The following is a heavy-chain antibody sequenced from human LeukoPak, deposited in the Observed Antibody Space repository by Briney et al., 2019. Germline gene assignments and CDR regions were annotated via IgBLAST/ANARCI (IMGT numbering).Heavy chain of an antibody. Sequence: SETLSLTCTVSGGSISTSNYYWGWIRQPPGKGLEWIGNIFYSGSTYYSPSLKSRVTISLDTSRNQFSLKLSSVTAADTAVYYCARGRTDIRWLQFKHGYYFDYWGQGTLVTVSS. J-gene: IGHJ4*02. CDR1: GGSISTSNYY. CDR3: ARGRTDIRWLQFKHGYYFDY. CDR2: IFYSGST. D-gene: IGHD5-24*01. V-gene: IGHV4-39*07.